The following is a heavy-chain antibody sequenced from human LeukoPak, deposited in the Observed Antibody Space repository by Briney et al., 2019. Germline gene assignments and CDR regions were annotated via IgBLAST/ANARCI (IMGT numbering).Heavy chain of an antibody. CDR1: GYTFTSYY. D-gene: IGHD2-2*01. Sequence: ASVKVSCKASGYTFTSYYMHWVRQAPGQGLEWMGIINPSGGSTSYAQKFQGRVTMTRDTSTSTVYMELSSLRSEDTAVYYCARSGDIVVVPAAILGGGWFDPWGQGTLVTVSS. V-gene: IGHV1-46*01. CDR2: INPSGGST. J-gene: IGHJ5*02. CDR3: ARSGDIVVVPAAILGGGWFDP.